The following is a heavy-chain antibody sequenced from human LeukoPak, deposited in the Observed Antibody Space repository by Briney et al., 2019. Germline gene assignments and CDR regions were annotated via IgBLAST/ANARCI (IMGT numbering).Heavy chain of an antibody. CDR2: VSNDGSNK. V-gene: IGHV3-30-3*01. CDR1: GFTFSTYA. J-gene: IGHJ2*01. CDR3: ARRQGVWYFGL. Sequence: PGGSLRLSCAASGFTFSTYAMHWVRQAPGKGLEWVAVVSNDGSNKYYAESVKGRFTISRDNSKNTLYLQVNSLRAEDTAVYCCARRQGVWYFGLWGRGTLVTVSS. D-gene: IGHD3-16*01.